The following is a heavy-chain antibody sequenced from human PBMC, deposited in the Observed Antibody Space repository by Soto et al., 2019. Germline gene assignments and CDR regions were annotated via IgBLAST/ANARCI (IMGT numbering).Heavy chain of an antibody. CDR2: ISSSSSYI. CDR1: GFTFSSYS. V-gene: IGHV3-21*01. CDR3: ARSDKAARAYYGMDV. Sequence: EVQLVESGGGLVKPGGSLRLSCEASGFTFSSYSMNWVRQAPGKGLEWVASISSSSSYIYYADSVKGRFTIARDNAKNSLYLQMNSLRAEDTAVYYCARSDKAARAYYGMDVWGQGTTVTVSS. J-gene: IGHJ6*02. D-gene: IGHD6-6*01.